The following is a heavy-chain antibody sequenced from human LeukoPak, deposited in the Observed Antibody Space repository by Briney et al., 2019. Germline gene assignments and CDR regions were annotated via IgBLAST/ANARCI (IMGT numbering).Heavy chain of an antibody. CDR3: AREEGCSSTSCYTDYYYMDV. D-gene: IGHD2-2*02. J-gene: IGHJ6*03. CDR1: GFTFSSYW. Sequence: GGSLRLSCAASGFTFSSYWMSWFRQAPGKGLEWVANIKQDGSEKYYVDSVKGRFTISRDNAKNSLYLQMNSLRAEDTAVYYCAREEGCSSTSCYTDYYYMDVWGKGTTVTVSS. CDR2: IKQDGSEK. V-gene: IGHV3-7*01.